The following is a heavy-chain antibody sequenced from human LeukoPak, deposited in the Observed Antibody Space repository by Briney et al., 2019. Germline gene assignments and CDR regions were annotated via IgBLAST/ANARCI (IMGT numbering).Heavy chain of an antibody. V-gene: IGHV1-2*02. D-gene: IGHD2-21*01. CDR1: GYSFTDYY. J-gene: IGHJ5*02. CDR3: ARADRLHGGPYLIGP. Sequence: ASVKVSCKTSGYSFTDYYMHWVRQAPGQGLEWMGWINPNSGGTSSAQKFQGRVTMTRDTSITTVYMEVRWLTSDDTAIYYCARADRLHGGPYLIGPWGLGTLVTISS. CDR2: INPNSGGT.